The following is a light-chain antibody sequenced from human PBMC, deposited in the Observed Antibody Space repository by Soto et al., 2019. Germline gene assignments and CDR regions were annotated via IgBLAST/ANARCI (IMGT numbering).Light chain of an antibody. J-gene: IGLJ3*02. CDR1: SSDVGSYNL. V-gene: IGLV2-23*01. Sequence: QSALTQPASVSGSPGQSITISCTGTSSDVGSYNLVSWYQQHPGKAPKLMISEGNKRPSGISNRFSGSKSGNTASLTISGLQAEGEADYYCCSFATSGTWVFGGGTKLTVL. CDR3: CSFATSGTWV. CDR2: EGN.